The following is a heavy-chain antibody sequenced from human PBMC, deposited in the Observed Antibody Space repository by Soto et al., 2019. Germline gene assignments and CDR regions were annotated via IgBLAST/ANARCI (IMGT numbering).Heavy chain of an antibody. CDR2: INANGGAT. CDR1: GYSFTHYY. J-gene: IGHJ5*02. D-gene: IGHD2-2*01. V-gene: IGHV1-2*02. CDR3: TRGRSLFTGS. Sequence: QVELVQSGAQVERPGASVKLSCKASGYSFTHYYIHWVPQAPGQGLEWLGWINANGGATNYAEKFQDRLTMTRGTSIDTAFMELTRLTSDDTALYFWTRGRSLFTGSWGQGTRVAVAS.